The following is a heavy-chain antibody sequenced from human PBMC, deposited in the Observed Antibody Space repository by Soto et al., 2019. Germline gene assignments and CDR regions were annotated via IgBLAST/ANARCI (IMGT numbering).Heavy chain of an antibody. CDR1: GGSISSGDYY. Sequence: PSETLSLTCTVSGGSISSGDYYWSWIRQPPGKGLEWIGYIYYRGTTYYNPSLKSRVSISVDTSKNHFSLKLSSVTAADTAVYYCARAVTVVFAIRRLAFDIWGQGTMVPVSS. D-gene: IGHD2-21*01. CDR3: ARAVTVVFAIRRLAFDI. CDR2: IYYRGTT. V-gene: IGHV4-30-4*01. J-gene: IGHJ3*02.